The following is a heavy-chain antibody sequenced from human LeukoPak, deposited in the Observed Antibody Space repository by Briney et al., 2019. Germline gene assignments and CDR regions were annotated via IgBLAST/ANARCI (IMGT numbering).Heavy chain of an antibody. V-gene: IGHV4-34*01. J-gene: IGHJ6*02. Sequence: SETLSLTCAVYGGSFSGYYWSWIRQPPGKGLEWIGEINHSGSTNYNPSLKSRVTISVDTSKNQFSLKLSSVTAADTAVYYCAREGGTWGMDVWGQGTTVTVSS. CDR3: AREGGTWGMDV. CDR2: INHSGST. CDR1: GGSFSGYY. D-gene: IGHD1-26*01.